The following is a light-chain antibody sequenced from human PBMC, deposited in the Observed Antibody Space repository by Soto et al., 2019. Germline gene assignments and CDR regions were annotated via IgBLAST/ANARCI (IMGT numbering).Light chain of an antibody. V-gene: IGKV3-15*01. CDR1: QSISSN. J-gene: IGKJ4*01. CDR2: SAS. Sequence: EIVMTQSPATLSVSPGQRVTLSCRASQSISSNLAWYQQKPGLPPRLLFYSASARATGTSARFSASGSGTEFSLNISSLQSEDVAIYYCQQYHDLPPLTFGGGTKIQSK. CDR3: QQYHDLPPLT.